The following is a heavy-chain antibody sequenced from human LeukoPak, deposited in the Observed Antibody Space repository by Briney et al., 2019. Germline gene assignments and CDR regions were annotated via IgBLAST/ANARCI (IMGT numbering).Heavy chain of an antibody. CDR1: GGSISSYY. D-gene: IGHD3-10*01. CDR2: IYYSGST. Sequence: PSETLSLTCTVSGGSISSYYWSWIRQPPGKGLEWIGCIYYSGSTNYNPSLKSRVTISVDTSKNQFSLKLSSVTAADTAVYYCARVTYGSGSYYPYYYYYMDVWGKGTTVTIS. CDR3: ARVTYGSGSYYPYYYYYMDV. J-gene: IGHJ6*03. V-gene: IGHV4-59*01.